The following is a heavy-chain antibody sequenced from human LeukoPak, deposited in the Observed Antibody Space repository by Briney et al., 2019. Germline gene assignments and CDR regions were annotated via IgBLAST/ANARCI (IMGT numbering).Heavy chain of an antibody. CDR2: VSGSVRPGGSGP. D-gene: IGHD6-13*01. Sequence: PGGSLRLSCAASGFTFSLYTMSWVRQAPGKGLEWVSSVSGSVRPGGSGPYYADSVKGRFTTSRDNSKSTLYLQLTSLRGEDTASYYCVRLDPHSSSWFHGAFETWGQGTMVTVSS. V-gene: IGHV3-23*01. CDR1: GFTFSLYT. CDR3: VRLDPHSSSWFHGAFET. J-gene: IGHJ3*02.